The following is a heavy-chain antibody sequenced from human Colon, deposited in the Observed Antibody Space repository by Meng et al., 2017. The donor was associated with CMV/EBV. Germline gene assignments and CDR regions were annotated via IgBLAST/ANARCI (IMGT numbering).Heavy chain of an antibody. V-gene: IGHV2-5*02. J-gene: IGHJ4*02. D-gene: IGHD6-19*01. CDR1: GFSLRTTEVG. CDR2: IYWDDDN. CDR3: AHGRGWLTDY. Sequence: QIPSEESGPTLVKPTPTLTLTCTFSGFSLRTTEVGVHWIRQPPGKALEWLALIYWDDDNQFRPSLKNRITITKDTSKNQVVLTMTNMDPVDTATYYCAHGRGWLTDYWGQGTLVTVSS.